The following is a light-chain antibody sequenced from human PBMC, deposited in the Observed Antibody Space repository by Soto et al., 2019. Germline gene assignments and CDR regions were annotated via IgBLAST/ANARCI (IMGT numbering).Light chain of an antibody. Sequence: DIQMTQSPSTLSASVGDSVTITCRASQSINSWLAWYQQKPGKAPKLLIYKASSLESGVPPRFSGSGSGTEFTLTIISLQPDDFATYYCQQYSGIWTFGQGTQVEI. CDR3: QQYSGIWT. J-gene: IGKJ1*01. V-gene: IGKV1-5*03. CDR2: KAS. CDR1: QSINSW.